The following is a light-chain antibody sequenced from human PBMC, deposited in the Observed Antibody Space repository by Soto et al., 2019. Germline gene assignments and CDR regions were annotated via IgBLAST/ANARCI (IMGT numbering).Light chain of an antibody. CDR1: QSVSSNY. V-gene: IGKV3-20*01. CDR2: GAS. Sequence: EIVLTQSPGTLSLSPGERATLSCRASQSVSSNYLAWYQQKPGQAPRLLIYGASSRATGIPDRFSGSGSVTDFTLTISRLEPEDSAVYYCQQYNNWPPITFGQGTRLEI. J-gene: IGKJ5*01. CDR3: QQYNNWPPIT.